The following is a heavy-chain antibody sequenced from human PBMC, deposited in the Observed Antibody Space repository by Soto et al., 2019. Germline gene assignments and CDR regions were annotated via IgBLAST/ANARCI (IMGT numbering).Heavy chain of an antibody. Sequence: SETLSLTCAVYGGSFSGYYWSWIRQPPGKGLEWIGEINHSGSTNYNPSLKSRVTISVDTSKNQFSLKLSSVTAADTAVYYCARGYVVAATGWFDPWGQGTLVTVSS. D-gene: IGHD2-15*01. CDR1: GGSFSGYY. CDR2: INHSGST. V-gene: IGHV4-34*01. CDR3: ARGYVVAATGWFDP. J-gene: IGHJ5*02.